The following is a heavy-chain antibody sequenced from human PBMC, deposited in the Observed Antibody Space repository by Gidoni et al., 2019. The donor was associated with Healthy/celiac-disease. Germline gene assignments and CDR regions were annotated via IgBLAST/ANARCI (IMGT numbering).Heavy chain of an antibody. J-gene: IGHJ6*03. Sequence: EVQLVESGGGVVRPGGSLRLSCAASGFTFDDYGLSWVRQAPGKGLEWVSGINWNGGSTGYADSVKGRFTISRDNAKNSQYLQMNSLRAEDTALYYCARGGSIAVAGTYQGYYYYMDVWGKGTTVTVSS. D-gene: IGHD6-19*01. CDR3: ARGGSIAVAGTYQGYYYYMDV. CDR2: INWNGGST. CDR1: GFTFDDYG. V-gene: IGHV3-20*04.